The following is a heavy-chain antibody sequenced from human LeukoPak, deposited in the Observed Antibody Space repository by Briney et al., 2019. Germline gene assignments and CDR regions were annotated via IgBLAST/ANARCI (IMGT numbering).Heavy chain of an antibody. CDR2: ISWNSGSI. D-gene: IGHD3-10*01. CDR3: AKGGLSPLVFPGDAFDI. CDR1: GFTFDDYA. V-gene: IGHV3-9*01. Sequence: PGRSLRLSCAASGFTFDDYAMHWVRQAPGKGLEWVSGISWNSGSIGYADSVKGRFTISRDNAKNSLYLQMNSLRAEDTALYYCAKGGLSPLVFPGDAFDIWGQGTMVTVSS. J-gene: IGHJ3*02.